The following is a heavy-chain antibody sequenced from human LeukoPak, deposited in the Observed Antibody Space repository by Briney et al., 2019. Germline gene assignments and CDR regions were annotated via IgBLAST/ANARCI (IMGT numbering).Heavy chain of an antibody. V-gene: IGHV3-74*01. CDR1: GFTFSTYW. CDR3: ATSSDTAMIFDY. J-gene: IGHJ4*02. CDR2: INSDGSTP. Sequence: GGSLRLSCAASGFTFSTYWMHWVRQAPGKGLVWVSRINSDGSTPSYADSVKGRFTISRDNAKNRLYLQMNSLRAEDTAVYYCATSSDTAMIFDYWGQGTLVTVSS. D-gene: IGHD5-18*01.